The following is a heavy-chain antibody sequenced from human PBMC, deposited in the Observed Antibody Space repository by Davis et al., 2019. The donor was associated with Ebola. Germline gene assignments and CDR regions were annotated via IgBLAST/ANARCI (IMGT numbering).Heavy chain of an antibody. J-gene: IGHJ3*02. D-gene: IGHD5-24*01. CDR2: ISGSGGST. CDR3: ARWHQLYDAFDI. V-gene: IGHV3-23*01. CDR1: GLTFTNSW. Sequence: GESLKISCAVSGLTFTNSWIHWVRQAPGKGLEWVSAISGSGGSTYYADSVKGRFTISRDNSKNTLYLQMDSLRPEDTAVYYCARWHQLYDAFDIWGQGTLVTVSS.